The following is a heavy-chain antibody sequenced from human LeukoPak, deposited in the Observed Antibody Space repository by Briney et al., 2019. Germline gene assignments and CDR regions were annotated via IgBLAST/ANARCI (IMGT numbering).Heavy chain of an antibody. V-gene: IGHV4-59*01. CDR1: GGSISRYH. Sequence: SETLSLTCTVSGGSISRYHWSWIRQPPEKGLEWIGYIWYSGTTNYNPSLKSRVTMSVDMSKNHFSLRLSSVTAADTAIYYCVRTISDGSGDYWGQGILVTVSA. J-gene: IGHJ4*02. CDR3: VRTISDGSGDY. CDR2: IWYSGTT. D-gene: IGHD3-10*01.